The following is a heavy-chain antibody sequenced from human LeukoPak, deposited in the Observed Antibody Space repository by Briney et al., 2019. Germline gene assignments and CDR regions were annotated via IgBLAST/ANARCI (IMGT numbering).Heavy chain of an antibody. CDR2: ISSSGSTI. Sequence: PGGSLRLSCAASGFTFSSYEMNWVRQAPGKGLEWVSYISSSGSTIYYADSVKGRFTISRDNAKNSLYLQMNSLSAEDTAVYYCGGVGIHLLGAFDIWGQGTMVTVSS. D-gene: IGHD5-18*01. J-gene: IGHJ3*02. CDR3: GGVGIHLLGAFDI. V-gene: IGHV3-48*03. CDR1: GFTFSSYE.